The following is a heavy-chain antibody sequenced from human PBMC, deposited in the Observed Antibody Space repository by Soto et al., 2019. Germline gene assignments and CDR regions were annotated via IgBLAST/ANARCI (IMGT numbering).Heavy chain of an antibody. V-gene: IGHV3-33*01. Sequence: GGSLRLSCAASGFTFSSYGMHWVRRAPGKGLEWVAVIWYDGSNKYYADSVKGRFTISRDNSKNTLYLQMNSLRAEDTAVYYCARDATMIVPPDYYYYYGMDVWGQGTTVTVSS. CDR3: ARDATMIVPPDYYYYYGMDV. CDR1: GFTFSSYG. D-gene: IGHD3-22*01. CDR2: IWYDGSNK. J-gene: IGHJ6*02.